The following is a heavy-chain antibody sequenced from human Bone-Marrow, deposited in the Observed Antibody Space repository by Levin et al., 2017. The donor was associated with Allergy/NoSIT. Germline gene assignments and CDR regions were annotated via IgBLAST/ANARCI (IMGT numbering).Heavy chain of an antibody. CDR2: IYPGDSDT. Sequence: PGESLKISCKGSGYSFTSYWIGWVRQMPGKGLEWMGIIYPGDSDTRYSPSFQGQVTISADKSISTAYLQWSSLKASDTAMYYCATLGAIHRTRKYCSSTSPICIESGYAFDIWGQGTMVTVSS. V-gene: IGHV5-51*01. CDR1: GYSFTSYW. D-gene: IGHD2-2*01. CDR3: ATLGAIHRTRKYCSSTSPICIESGYAFDI. J-gene: IGHJ3*02.